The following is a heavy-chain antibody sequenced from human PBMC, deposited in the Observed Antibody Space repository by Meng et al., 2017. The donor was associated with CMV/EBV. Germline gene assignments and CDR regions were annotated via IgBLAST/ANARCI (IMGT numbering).Heavy chain of an antibody. V-gene: IGHV1-18*01. Sequence: VQMVQSRAERKEPGAAVKVYSKASVNTFSRACSSLVRPAPVQGLERMRWNSVDYVNRNNAHRRQGRVTKTTDTCMSIAWIELTSMSSDDTGVLYCASMEVGGGSCYSDYWGQGTLVTVSS. CDR3: ASMEVGGGSCYSDY. J-gene: IGHJ4*02. CDR1: VNTFSRAC. D-gene: IGHD2-15*01. CDR2: NSVDYVNR.